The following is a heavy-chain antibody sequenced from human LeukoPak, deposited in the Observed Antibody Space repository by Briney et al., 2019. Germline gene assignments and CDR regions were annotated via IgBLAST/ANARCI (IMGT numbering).Heavy chain of an antibody. D-gene: IGHD3-3*01. CDR1: GYTFTNYY. Sequence: ASVKVSFKASGYTFTNYYIHWVRQAPGQGLEWMGWINSNHGGTNYAQKFQGRVTMTRDTSISTAYMELRSVRSDDTAVYYCARDHGDDAFDIWGPGTMVTVSS. CDR2: INSNHGGT. V-gene: IGHV1-2*02. J-gene: IGHJ3*02. CDR3: ARDHGDDAFDI.